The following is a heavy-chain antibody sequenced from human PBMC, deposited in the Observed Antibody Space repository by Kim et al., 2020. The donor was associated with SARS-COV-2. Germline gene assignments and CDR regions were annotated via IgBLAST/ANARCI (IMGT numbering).Heavy chain of an antibody. Sequence: YSTSLKTRLTISKDTSKNQVVLTMTNMDPVDTATDYCARIGMVGAMGFDYWGQGTLVTVSS. J-gene: IGHJ4*02. D-gene: IGHD1-26*01. CDR3: ARIGMVGAMGFDY. V-gene: IGHV2-70*01.